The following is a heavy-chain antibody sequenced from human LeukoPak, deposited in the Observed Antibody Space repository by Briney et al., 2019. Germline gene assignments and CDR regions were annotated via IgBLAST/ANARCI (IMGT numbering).Heavy chain of an antibody. CDR1: GGSFSGYY. D-gene: IGHD2-15*01. Sequence: SETLSLTCAVYGGSFSGYYWSWIRQPPGKGLEWIGEINHGGSTNYNPSLKSRVTISVDTSKNQFSLKLSSVTAADTAVYYCARVLTIVVVVAGEYYYYYMDVWGKGTTVTVSS. CDR3: ARVLTIVVVVAGEYYYYYMDV. CDR2: INHGGST. V-gene: IGHV4-34*01. J-gene: IGHJ6*03.